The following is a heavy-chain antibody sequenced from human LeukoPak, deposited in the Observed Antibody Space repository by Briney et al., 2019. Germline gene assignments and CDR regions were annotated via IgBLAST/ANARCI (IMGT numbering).Heavy chain of an antibody. J-gene: IGHJ6*02. CDR1: GGTFSSYA. V-gene: IGHV1-69*04. CDR2: IIPIFGIA. Sequence: SVKVSCKASGGTFSSYAISWVRQAPGQGLEWMGRIIPIFGIANYAQKFQGRVTITADKSTSTAYMELGSLRSEDTAVYYCARDRRIAAASYYYGMDVWGQGTTVTVSS. D-gene: IGHD6-13*01. CDR3: ARDRRIAAASYYYGMDV.